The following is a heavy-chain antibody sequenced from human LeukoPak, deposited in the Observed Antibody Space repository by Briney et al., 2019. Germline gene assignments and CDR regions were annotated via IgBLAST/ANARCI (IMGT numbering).Heavy chain of an antibody. Sequence: SETLSLTCTVSGGSISSTNYYWGWIRQPPGKGLEWIGSIYYSGSTYYNPSLKSRVTISVDTSKNQFSLKLSSVTAADTAVYYCARGRPPRGYSYGGYYMDVWGKGTTVTVSS. J-gene: IGHJ6*03. CDR2: IYYSGST. CDR3: ARGRPPRGYSYGGYYMDV. D-gene: IGHD5-18*01. CDR1: GGSISSTNYY. V-gene: IGHV4-39*07.